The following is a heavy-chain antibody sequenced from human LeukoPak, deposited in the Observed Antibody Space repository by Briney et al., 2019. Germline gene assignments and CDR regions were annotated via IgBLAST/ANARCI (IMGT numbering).Heavy chain of an antibody. J-gene: IGHJ4*02. CDR2: ISWNSGNI. CDR1: GFNFHNYA. Sequence: GGSLRLSCAASGFNFHNYAMYWVRQPPGKGLEWVSGISWNSGNIDYADSVKGRFTVSRDNTKNSLFLQIDGLRTEDTALYFCAKGHSGYYYRSLFGSWGQGTLVTVSS. D-gene: IGHD3-22*01. CDR3: AKGHSGYYYRSLFGS. V-gene: IGHV3-9*01.